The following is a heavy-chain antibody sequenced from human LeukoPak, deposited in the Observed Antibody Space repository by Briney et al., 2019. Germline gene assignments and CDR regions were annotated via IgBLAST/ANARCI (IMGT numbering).Heavy chain of an antibody. J-gene: IGHJ6*03. Sequence: GGSLRLSCAASGITFSSYGMSWVRQAPGKGLEWVSSISSTGGTTYYADSVKGRFTISRDNSKNTLYLQMNSLRAEDTAVYYCARDFYDYVWGSYRKPYYYYMDVWGKGTTVTISS. V-gene: IGHV3-23*01. D-gene: IGHD3-16*02. CDR3: ARDFYDYVWGSYRKPYYYYMDV. CDR1: GITFSSYG. CDR2: ISSTGGTT.